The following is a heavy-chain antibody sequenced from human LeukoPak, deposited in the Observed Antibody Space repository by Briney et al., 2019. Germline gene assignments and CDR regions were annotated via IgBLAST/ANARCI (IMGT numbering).Heavy chain of an antibody. CDR3: ASSYYYGSSGYSYFDN. D-gene: IGHD3-22*01. CDR2: IYYSGST. V-gene: IGHV4-61*09. CDR1: GGSISSGSYY. Sequence: SSQTLSLTCTVSGGSISSGSYYWSWIRQPAGKGLEWIGYIYYSGSTNYNPSLKSRVTISVDTSKNQFSLKLSSVTAADTAVYYCASSYYYGSSGYSYFDNWGQGTLVTVSS. J-gene: IGHJ4*02.